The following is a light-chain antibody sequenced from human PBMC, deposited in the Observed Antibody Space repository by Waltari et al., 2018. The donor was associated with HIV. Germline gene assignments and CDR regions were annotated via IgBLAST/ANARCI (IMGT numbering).Light chain of an antibody. CDR3: VAWYDSLNGWV. CDR2: SNK. J-gene: IGLJ3*02. V-gene: IGLV1-44*01. CDR1: SSNIGSNT. Sequence: QSVLTQPPSASGTPGQRVTISCSGGSSNIGSNTVNWYQQLPGTAPTLLIYSNKLRPSGVPDRFSGSKSGTSASRAISGLQSEDEADYYCVAWYDSLNGWVFGGGTKLTVL.